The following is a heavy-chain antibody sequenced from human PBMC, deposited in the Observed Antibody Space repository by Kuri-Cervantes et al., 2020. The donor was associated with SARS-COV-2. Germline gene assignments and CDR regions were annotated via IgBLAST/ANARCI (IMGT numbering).Heavy chain of an antibody. CDR2: ISSSSSYI. V-gene: IGHV3-21*01. J-gene: IGHJ5*02. D-gene: IGHD1-26*01. CDR3: ASEDSGSYFRGRGMLDP. CDR1: GFTFSSYA. Sequence: GESLKISCAASGFTFSSYAMSWVRQAPGKGLEWVSSISSSSSYIYYADSVKGRFTISRDNAKNSLYLQMNSLRAEDTAVYYCASEDSGSYFRGRGMLDPWGQGTLVTVSS.